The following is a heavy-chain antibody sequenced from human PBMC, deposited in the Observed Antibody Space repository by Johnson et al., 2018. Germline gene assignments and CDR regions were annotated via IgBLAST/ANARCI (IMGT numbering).Heavy chain of an antibody. CDR2: HYYSGST. J-gene: IGHJ3*02. V-gene: IGHV4-39*07. D-gene: IGHD3-10*01. CDR3: ARSLSGVGWAFDI. Sequence: QVQLQESGPGLVMPSETLSLTCTVSGGSISSSSLYWGWIRQPPGKGLEWIGSHYYSGSTYYNPSLKIRVTISVDTSKTQFSLKLTSVTAADKAVYYCARSLSGVGWAFDIWGQGTMVTVSS. CDR1: GGSISSSSLY.